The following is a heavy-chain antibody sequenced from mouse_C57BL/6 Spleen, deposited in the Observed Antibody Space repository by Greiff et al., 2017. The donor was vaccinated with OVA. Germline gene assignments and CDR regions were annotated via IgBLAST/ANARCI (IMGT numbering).Heavy chain of an antibody. CDR3: AKNDGGDYAMDY. J-gene: IGHJ4*01. CDR1: GFSLTSYG. V-gene: IGHV2-5*01. D-gene: IGHD2-3*01. CDR2: IWRGGST. Sequence: VQLVESGPGLVQPSQSLSITCTVSGFSLTSYGVHWVRQSPGKGLEWLGVIWRGGSTDYNAAFMSRLSITKDNSKSQVFFKMNSLQADDTAIYYCAKNDGGDYAMDYWGQGTSVTVSS.